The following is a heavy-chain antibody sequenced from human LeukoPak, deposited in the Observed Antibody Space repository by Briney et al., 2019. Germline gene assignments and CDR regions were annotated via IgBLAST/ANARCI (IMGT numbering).Heavy chain of an antibody. CDR3: ARHRAVARRAFDI. CDR1: GASISSRTYY. V-gene: IGHV4-39*01. D-gene: IGHD2-15*01. Sequence: SETLSLTCTVSGASISSRTYYWGWIRQPPGKGLEWIGSISYTGSTNYNPSLKSRVTISVDTSKNQFSLKLSSVTAADTAVYYCARHRAVARRAFDIWGQGTMVTVSS. CDR2: ISYTGST. J-gene: IGHJ3*02.